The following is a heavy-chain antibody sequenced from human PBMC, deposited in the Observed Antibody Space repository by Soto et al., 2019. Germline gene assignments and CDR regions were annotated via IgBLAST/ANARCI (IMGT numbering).Heavy chain of an antibody. D-gene: IGHD3-10*01. CDR3: ARYGSGSSVWFDP. CDR2: IYYSGST. J-gene: IGHJ5*02. V-gene: IGHV4-59*08. Sequence: PSETLSLTCTVSGGSIRSYYWSWIRQPPGKGLEWIGYIYYSGSTNYNPSLKSRVTISVDTSENQFSLKMNSVTAADTAVYYCARYGSGSSVWFDPWGQGTLVTVSS. CDR1: GGSIRSYY.